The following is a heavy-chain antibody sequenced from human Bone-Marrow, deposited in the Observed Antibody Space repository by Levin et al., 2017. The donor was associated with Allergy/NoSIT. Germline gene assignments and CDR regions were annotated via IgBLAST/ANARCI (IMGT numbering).Heavy chain of an antibody. CDR2: IYSSGST. CDR1: GGSISSYY. CDR3: ARAGSSPQKHDY. D-gene: IGHD6-13*01. V-gene: IGHV4-59*01. Sequence: ESLKISCTVSGGSISSYYWSWIRQPPGKGLEWIGYIYSSGSTNYNPSLKSRVTISVDTSKNQFSLKLSSVTAADTAVYYCARAGSSPQKHDYWGQGTLVTVSS. J-gene: IGHJ4*02.